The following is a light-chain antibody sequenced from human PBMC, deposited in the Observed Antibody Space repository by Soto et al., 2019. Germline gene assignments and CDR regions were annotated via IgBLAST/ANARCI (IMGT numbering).Light chain of an antibody. CDR3: SLYTTNSTFV. J-gene: IGLJ1*01. CDR2: EVR. V-gene: IGLV2-18*01. CDR1: SSDVGRYNR. Sequence: QSAPTQPPSVSGSPGQSVTISCTGTSSDVGRYNRVSWYQQPPGTAPKLLIYEVRNRPSGVPDRFSGSKSANTASLTISGLQAEDEADYYCSLYTTNSTFVFGAGTKVTVL.